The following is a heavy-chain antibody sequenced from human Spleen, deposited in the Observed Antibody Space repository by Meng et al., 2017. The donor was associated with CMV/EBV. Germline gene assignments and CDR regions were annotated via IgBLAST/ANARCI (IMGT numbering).Heavy chain of an antibody. CDR1: GYTFTSYG. CDR3: AREMYYDILTGYWTPYGMDV. J-gene: IGHJ6*02. CDR2: ISAYNGNT. D-gene: IGHD3-9*01. V-gene: IGHV1-18*01. Sequence: VKVSCKASGYTFTSYGISWVRQAPGQGLEWMGWISAYNGNTNYAQKLQGRVTMTTDTSTSTAYMELRSLRSDDTAVYYCAREMYYDILTGYWTPYGMDVWGQGTTVTVSS.